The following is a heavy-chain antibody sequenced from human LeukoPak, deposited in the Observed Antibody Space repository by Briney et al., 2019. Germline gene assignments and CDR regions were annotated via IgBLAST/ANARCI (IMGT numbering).Heavy chain of an antibody. D-gene: IGHD2-2*01. CDR3: ARAASSSTSCYAGYYYGMDV. V-gene: IGHV4-31*03. Sequence: SETLSLTCTVSGDSTSSGGSYWSWTRQHPGEGLEWIGYIYYSGTTQYNPSLKSRVTISIDTSKNQFSLKLTSVTAADTAVYYCARAASSSTSCYAGYYYGMDVWGQGTTVTVSS. CDR1: GDSTSSGGSY. J-gene: IGHJ6*02. CDR2: IYYSGTT.